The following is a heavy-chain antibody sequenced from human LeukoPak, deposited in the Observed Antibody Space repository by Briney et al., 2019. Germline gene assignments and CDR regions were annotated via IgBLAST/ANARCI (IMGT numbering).Heavy chain of an antibody. J-gene: IGHJ4*02. CDR1: GYTFISYG. CDR2: ISADNGNT. CDR3: ARGGVLYSYGSNFDY. V-gene: IGHV1-18*01. Sequence: GASVKVSCKASGYTFISYGITWVRQAPGQGLEWMGWISADNGNTNYAQEFQGRVTMTTDTSTSTAYMELRSLRSDDTAVYYCARGGVLYSYGSNFDYWGQGTLVTVSS. D-gene: IGHD5-18*01.